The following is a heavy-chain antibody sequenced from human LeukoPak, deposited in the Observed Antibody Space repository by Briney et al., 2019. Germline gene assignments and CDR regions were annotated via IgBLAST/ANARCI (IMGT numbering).Heavy chain of an antibody. CDR1: GFTFSSYA. Sequence: GGSLRLSCAASGFTFSSYAMSWVRQAPGKGLEWVSAIIGSGGSTYYADSVKGRFTISRDSSKSTLSLQMNSLRAEDTAVYYCAKGYSSGWYNSFGFWGQGTLVTVSS. D-gene: IGHD6-19*01. V-gene: IGHV3-23*01. J-gene: IGHJ4*02. CDR3: AKGYSSGWYNSFGF. CDR2: IIGSGGST.